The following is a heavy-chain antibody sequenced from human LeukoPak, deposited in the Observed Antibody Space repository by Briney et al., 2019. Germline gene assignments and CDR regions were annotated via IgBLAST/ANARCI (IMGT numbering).Heavy chain of an antibody. D-gene: IGHD3-10*01. V-gene: IGHV3-48*01. CDR2: ISSTSTTM. Sequence: GGSLRLSCAASGFTFSSNSMNWVRQAPGKGLEWLSYISSTSTTMYYADSVKGRFAISRDNAKSSLYLQMNSLRAEDTAVYYCARDMGSITMVRGAPIWFDPWGQGTLVTVSS. CDR1: GFTFSSNS. CDR3: ARDMGSITMVRGAPIWFDP. J-gene: IGHJ5*02.